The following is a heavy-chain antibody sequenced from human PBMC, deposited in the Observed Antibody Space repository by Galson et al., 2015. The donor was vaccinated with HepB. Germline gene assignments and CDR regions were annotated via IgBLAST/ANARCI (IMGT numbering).Heavy chain of an antibody. CDR1: GFTFSNYG. CDR3: ARASSVGSSTIDY. J-gene: IGHJ4*02. V-gene: IGHV3-23*01. D-gene: IGHD1-26*01. CDR2: TSGSGANT. Sequence: SLRLSCAASGFTFSNYGMSWVRQAPGKGLEWVSSTSGSGANTHYADSVKGRFTFSRDNSKNTLYLQMNSLRAEDTAVYYCARASSVGSSTIDYWGQGTLVTVSS.